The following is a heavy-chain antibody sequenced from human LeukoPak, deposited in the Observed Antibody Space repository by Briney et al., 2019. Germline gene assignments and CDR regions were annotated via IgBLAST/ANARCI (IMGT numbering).Heavy chain of an antibody. CDR3: AKHSTAMDPRLEIDY. V-gene: IGHV3-23*01. CDR1: GFTFSSNA. D-gene: IGHD5-18*01. J-gene: IGHJ4*02. Sequence: GGSLRLSCAASGFTFSSNAMSWVRQAPGKGLEWVSAISGSGGSTYYADSVKGRFTISRDNSKNTLYLQMNGLRAEDTAVYYCAKHSTAMDPRLEIDYWGQGTLVTVSS. CDR2: ISGSGGST.